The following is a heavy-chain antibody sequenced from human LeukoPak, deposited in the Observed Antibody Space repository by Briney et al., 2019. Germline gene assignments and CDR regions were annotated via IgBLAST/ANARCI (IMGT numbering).Heavy chain of an antibody. Sequence: GRSLRLSCAASGFPFDDYAMHWVRQAPGKGLEGVSGISWYSGSIGYADSVKGRFTISRDNAKNSLYLQVNSLRPEDMALYYCAKGHSSGWYSYFDYWGQGTLVTVSS. J-gene: IGHJ4*02. CDR1: GFPFDDYA. V-gene: IGHV3-9*03. CDR3: AKGHSSGWYSYFDY. CDR2: ISWYSGSI. D-gene: IGHD6-19*01.